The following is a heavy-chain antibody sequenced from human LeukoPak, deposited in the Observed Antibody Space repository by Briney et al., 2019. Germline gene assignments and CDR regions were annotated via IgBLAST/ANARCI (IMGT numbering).Heavy chain of an antibody. CDR3: ARCYYGFWSGYYNEFDY. V-gene: IGHV1-18*01. Sequence: ASVKVSCKASGYTFTSYGISWVRQAPGQGLEWMGWISAYNGNTNYAQKLQGRVTMTTDTSTSTAYMELRSLRSDDTAVYYCARCYYGFWSGYYNEFDYWGQGTLVTVSS. CDR1: GYTFTSYG. D-gene: IGHD3-3*01. J-gene: IGHJ4*02. CDR2: ISAYNGNT.